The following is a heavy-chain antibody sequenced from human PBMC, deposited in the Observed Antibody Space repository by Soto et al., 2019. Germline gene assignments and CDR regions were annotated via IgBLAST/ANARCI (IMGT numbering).Heavy chain of an antibody. CDR3: ARETGLRSSGWSYYFAF. V-gene: IGHV3-48*02. CDR1: GFTLSSYS. J-gene: IGHJ4*02. CDR2: ISGSGGTI. D-gene: IGHD6-19*01. Sequence: EVQLVESGGGMVQPGGSLRVSCAASGFTLSSYSMHWVRQAPGKGLEWVSYISGSGGTIYYADSVKGRFTISRDNAMNSLSVQMNSLRDEDTAVYFCARETGLRSSGWSYYFAFWGQGTRVTVSS.